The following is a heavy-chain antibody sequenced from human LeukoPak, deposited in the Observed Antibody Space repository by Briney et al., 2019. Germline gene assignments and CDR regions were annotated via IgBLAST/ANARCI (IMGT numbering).Heavy chain of an antibody. J-gene: IGHJ4*02. CDR1: GFTFDDYG. V-gene: IGHV3-20*04. CDR2: INWNGGST. D-gene: IGHD3-22*01. CDR3: ARGYYYDSSGYYYWDYFDY. Sequence: GGSLRLSCAASGFTFDDYGMSWVRQAPGKGLEWVSGINWNGGSTGYADSVKGRFTISRDNAKNSLYLQMNSLRAEDTALYYCARGYYYDSSGYYYWDYFDYRGQGTLVTVSS.